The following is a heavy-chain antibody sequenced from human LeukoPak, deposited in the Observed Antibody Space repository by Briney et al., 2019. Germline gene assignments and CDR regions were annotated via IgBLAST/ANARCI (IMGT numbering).Heavy chain of an antibody. D-gene: IGHD3-10*01. CDR1: GFTFSSYS. J-gene: IGHJ4*02. CDR2: ISSSSSYI. V-gene: IGHV3-21*01. CDR3: ARDAHYYGSGSYSYFDY. Sequence: GGSLRLSCAASGFTFSSYSMNWVRQAPGKWLELVSSISSSSSYIYYADSVKGRFTISRDNANNSLYMQMNSLRAEDTAVYYCARDAHYYGSGSYSYFDYWGQGTLVTVSS.